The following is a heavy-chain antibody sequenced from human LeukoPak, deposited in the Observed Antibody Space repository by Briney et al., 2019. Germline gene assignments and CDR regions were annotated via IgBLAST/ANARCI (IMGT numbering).Heavy chain of an antibody. Sequence: ASVKVSCKASGYTFTGYYMHWVRQAPGQGLEWMGWINPNSGGTNYAQKFQGRVTMTRDTSISTAYMELSRLRSDDTAVYYCARGAGAAMATPDYWGQGTLVTVSS. J-gene: IGHJ4*02. CDR1: GYTFTGYY. CDR2: INPNSGGT. V-gene: IGHV1-2*02. CDR3: ARGAGAAMATPDY. D-gene: IGHD5-18*01.